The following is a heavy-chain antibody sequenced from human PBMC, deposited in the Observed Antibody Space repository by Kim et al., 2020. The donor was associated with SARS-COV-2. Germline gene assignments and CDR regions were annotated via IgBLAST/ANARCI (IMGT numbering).Heavy chain of an antibody. J-gene: IGHJ4*02. V-gene: IGHV3-48*02. CDR1: GFMFSQFA. CDR2: ISGTSPNI. CDR3: ARGVLDS. Sequence: GGSLRLSCAASGFMFSQFAMTWVRQAPGKGLQWVAYISGTSPNIYYADSVRGRFTISRDSAKNSVYLQMNSLRDEDSGFYYCARGVLDSWGRGTPVTVSS.